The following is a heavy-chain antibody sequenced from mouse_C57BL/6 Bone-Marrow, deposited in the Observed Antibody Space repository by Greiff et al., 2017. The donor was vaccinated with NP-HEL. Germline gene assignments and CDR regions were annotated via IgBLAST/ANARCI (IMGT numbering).Heavy chain of an antibody. D-gene: IGHD1-1*01. Sequence: EVHLVESGGGLVQPGGSLKLSCAASGFTFSDYYMYWVRQTPEKRLEWVAYISNGGGSTYYPDTVQGRFTISRDNAKNTLYLQMSRLKSEDTAMYYCARVYYGSSPAWFAYWGQGTLVTVSA. CDR3: ARVYYGSSPAWFAY. CDR1: GFTFSDYY. CDR2: ISNGGGST. J-gene: IGHJ3*01. V-gene: IGHV5-12*01.